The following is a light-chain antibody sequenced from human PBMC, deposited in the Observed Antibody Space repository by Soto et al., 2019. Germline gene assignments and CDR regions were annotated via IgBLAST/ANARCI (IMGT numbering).Light chain of an antibody. CDR3: QQRSDCPLT. V-gene: IGKV3-11*01. CDR1: QSVRIY. CDR2: EAS. Sequence: EIVLTQSPATLSLSPGERATLSCRASQSVRIYLAWYQQKPGQPPRLLIDEASNRATGIPARFSGSGSGTDFALTISSLEPEDFAVYYCQQRSDCPLTFGGGTKVEI. J-gene: IGKJ4*01.